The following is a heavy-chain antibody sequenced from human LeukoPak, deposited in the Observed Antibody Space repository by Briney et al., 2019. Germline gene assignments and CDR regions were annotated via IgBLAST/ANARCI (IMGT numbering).Heavy chain of an antibody. J-gene: IGHJ5*02. CDR1: VGSISSSSYY. CDR2: IYYVGGT. CDR3: ARARPSYSSGWYEMTRGNWFDP. V-gene: IGHV4-39*07. Sequence: SKTLSLTCSVSVGSISSSSYYWGWIRQPPGKGLEWIGRIYYVGGTYYNPPLKSRVTISVDTSKNQFSLKLSSVTAADTAVYYCARARPSYSSGWYEMTRGNWFDPWGQGTLVTVSS. D-gene: IGHD6-19*01.